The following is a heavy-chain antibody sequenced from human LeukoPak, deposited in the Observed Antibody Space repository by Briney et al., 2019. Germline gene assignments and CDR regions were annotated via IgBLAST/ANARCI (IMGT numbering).Heavy chain of an antibody. CDR1: GYTFTSYD. D-gene: IGHD2-21*01. Sequence: GASVKVSCKASGYTFTSYDINWVRQATGQGLEWMGWMNPNSGNAGYAQKFQGRVTMTRNTSISTAYMELSSLRSEDTAVYYCARCLEVMGIHHYYYYMDVWGKGTTVTVSS. CDR3: ARCLEVMGIHHYYYYMDV. V-gene: IGHV1-8*01. CDR2: MNPNSGNA. J-gene: IGHJ6*03.